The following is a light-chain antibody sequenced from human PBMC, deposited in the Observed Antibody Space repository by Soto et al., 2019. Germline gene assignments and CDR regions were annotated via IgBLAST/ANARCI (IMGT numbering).Light chain of an antibody. CDR3: QQSYITLSLN. Sequence: IQMTQSPSSLSASVGDTVTITCRASQNINFYVNWFQQKPGTAPRLLIYGASTLESGVPSRFSGGGSGTEFTLTISGLQPDDFATYYCQQSYITLSLNFGGGTRVEVK. CDR1: QNINFY. CDR2: GAS. V-gene: IGKV1-39*01. J-gene: IGKJ4*01.